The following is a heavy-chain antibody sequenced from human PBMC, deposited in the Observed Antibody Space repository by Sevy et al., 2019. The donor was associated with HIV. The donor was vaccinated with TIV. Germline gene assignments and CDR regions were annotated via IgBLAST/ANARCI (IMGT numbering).Heavy chain of an antibody. CDR3: VPSGGGHAGY. D-gene: IGHD2-15*01. V-gene: IGHV3-7*01. J-gene: IGHJ4*02. CDR2: IKQDGGEK. Sequence: GGSLRLSCAASGFTLSSRWMSWVRQAPGKGLEWVANIKQDGGEKYYVDSVKDRFTISRDNAKNSLYLQMNSLRAEDTAVYYCVPSGGGHAGYWGQGTLVTVSS. CDR1: GFTLSSRW.